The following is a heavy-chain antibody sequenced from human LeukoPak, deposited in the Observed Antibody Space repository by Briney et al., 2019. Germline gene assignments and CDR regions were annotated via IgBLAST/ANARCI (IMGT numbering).Heavy chain of an antibody. V-gene: IGHV3-74*01. CDR1: GFTSGSYW. J-gene: IGHJ4*02. D-gene: IGHD3-3*01. CDR2: IDDDGTDT. CDR3: ARGIRFLEWLSGFDY. Sequence: HPGGSLRLSCAASGFTSGSYWMHWVRQAPGKGPEWVARIDDDGTDTHYAVSVKGRFTISRDNAKNSLYLQMDSLRVEDTALYYCARGIRFLEWLSGFDYWGQGTLVTVSS.